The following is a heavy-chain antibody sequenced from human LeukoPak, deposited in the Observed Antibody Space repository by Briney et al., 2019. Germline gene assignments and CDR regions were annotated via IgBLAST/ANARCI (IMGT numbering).Heavy chain of an antibody. CDR3: VSEPPHFRGFDY. D-gene: IGHD3-3*02. V-gene: IGHV3-74*01. CDR2: INVDGSRV. J-gene: IGHJ4*02. Sequence: PGGSLRLSCAASGFTFNTYWMHWVRQVPGKGLVWVARINVDGSRVVYADSVKGRFMISRDNAKRTLHLQLNSLRGDDTAVYFCVSEPPHFRGFDYWGQGTLVTVSS. CDR1: GFTFNTYW.